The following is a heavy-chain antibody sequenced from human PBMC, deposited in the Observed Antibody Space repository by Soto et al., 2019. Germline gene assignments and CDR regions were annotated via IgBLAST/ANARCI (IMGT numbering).Heavy chain of an antibody. Sequence: QVQLQESGPGLVKPSQTLSLTCTVSGGSISSGGYYWSWIRQHPGKGLEWIGYIYYSGSTYYNPSIKSPVTISVDTSKNQFSLKLSSVTAAHTAVYYCARRSIAAAGWWFDPWGQGTLVTVSS. V-gene: IGHV4-31*01. J-gene: IGHJ5*02. CDR2: IYYSGST. D-gene: IGHD6-13*01. CDR1: GGSISSGGYY. CDR3: ARRSIAAAGWWFDP.